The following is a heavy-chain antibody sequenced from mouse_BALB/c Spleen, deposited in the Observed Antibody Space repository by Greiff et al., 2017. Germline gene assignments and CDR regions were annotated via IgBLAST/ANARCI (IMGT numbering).Heavy chain of an antibody. CDR3: ARCYDGYKAMDY. V-gene: IGHV5-6-5*01. Sequence: EVQLVESGGGLVKPGGSLKLSCAASGFTFSSYAMSWVRQTPEKRLEWVASISSGGSTYYPDSVKGRFTISRDNARNILYLQMSSLRSEDTAMYYCARCYDGYKAMDYWGQGTSVTVSS. J-gene: IGHJ4*01. CDR1: GFTFSSYA. CDR2: ISSGGST. D-gene: IGHD2-3*01.